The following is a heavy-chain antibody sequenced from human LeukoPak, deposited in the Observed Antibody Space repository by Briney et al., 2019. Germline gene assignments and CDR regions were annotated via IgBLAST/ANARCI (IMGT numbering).Heavy chain of an antibody. D-gene: IGHD5-12*01. Sequence: PSETLSLTCTVSSGSIGSYYWSWIRQPPGKGLEWIGYIYYTGSTDYNPSLKSRVTILVDRSKNQFSLKLSSLTAADTAVYYCARVLEVATIDYWGQGTLVTVSS. CDR1: SGSIGSYY. CDR3: ARVLEVATIDY. CDR2: IYYTGST. V-gene: IGHV4-59*01. J-gene: IGHJ4*02.